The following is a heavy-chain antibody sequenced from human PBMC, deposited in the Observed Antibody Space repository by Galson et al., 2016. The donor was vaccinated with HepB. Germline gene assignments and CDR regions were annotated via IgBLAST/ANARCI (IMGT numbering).Heavy chain of an antibody. D-gene: IGHD3-16*01. J-gene: IGHJ6*02. CDR2: VSDDGTNK. V-gene: IGHV3-30*03. CDR1: GFTLRSYA. CDR3: ARPRGTSYYYYGMDV. Sequence: SLRLSCAASGFTLRSYAMSWVRQAPGKGLEWVAVVSDDGTNKYYADSVKGRFTISKDNSKNTLYLQINSLRGEDTAVYYCARPRGTSYYYYGMDVWGQGTTVSVSS.